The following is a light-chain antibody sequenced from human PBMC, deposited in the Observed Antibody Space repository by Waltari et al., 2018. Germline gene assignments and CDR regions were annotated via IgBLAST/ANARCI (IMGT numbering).Light chain of an antibody. V-gene: IGKV1-6*01. CDR1: QYIGSD. J-gene: IGKJ4*01. CDR3: LQDSRYPLT. CDR2: AAS. Sequence: AIQLTQSPSSLSASVGDRLTLPCRESQYIGSDLGWYQQKPGKAPKLLIYAASTLQSGVPSRFSGSGSGTDFTLTISSLQPEDFATYYCLQDSRYPLTFGGGTKVEIK.